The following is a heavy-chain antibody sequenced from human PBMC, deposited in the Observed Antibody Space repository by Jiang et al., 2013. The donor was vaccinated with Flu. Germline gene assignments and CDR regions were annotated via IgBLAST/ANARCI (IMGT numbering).Heavy chain of an antibody. CDR2: IIPIFGTT. V-gene: IGHV1-69*06. D-gene: IGHD5-18*01. J-gene: IGHJ4*02. Sequence: SGAEVKKPGSSVKVSCSFSSYTISWVRQAPGQGLEWMGGIIPIFGTTNYAQKFQGRVTITADKSTSTAYMELSSLRSEDTAVYDCARDRTGYSYGLFDYWGQGTLVTVSS. CDR3: ARDRTGYSYGLFDY. CDR1: FSSYT.